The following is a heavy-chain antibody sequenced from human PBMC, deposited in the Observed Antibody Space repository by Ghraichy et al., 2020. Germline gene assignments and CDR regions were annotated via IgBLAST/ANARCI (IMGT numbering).Heavy chain of an antibody. CDR3: ARDIKSSSWSYFYYAMDV. D-gene: IGHD6-13*01. CDR1: GFTFSTYS. J-gene: IGHJ6*02. Sequence: GGSLRLSCAASGFTFSTYSMHWVRQAPGKGLEWLGVISHDGGSKYYSASVKGRFTFSRDNSKNTVYLQMNSLRLDDTAEYYCARDIKSSSWSYFYYAMDVWGQGTTVTVSS. CDR2: ISHDGGSK. V-gene: IGHV3-30-3*01.